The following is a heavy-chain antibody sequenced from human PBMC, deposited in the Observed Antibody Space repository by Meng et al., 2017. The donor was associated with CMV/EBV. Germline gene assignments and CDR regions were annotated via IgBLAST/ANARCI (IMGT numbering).Heavy chain of an antibody. D-gene: IGHD1-14*01. CDR3: ARGFSITALSDY. V-gene: IGHV3-64*02. CDR1: GFTFSSYA. J-gene: IGHJ4*02. Sequence: GESLKISCAASGFTFSSYAMHWVRQAPGKGLEYVSAISSNGGSTYYADSVKGRFTISRDNSKNTLYLQMGSLRAEDMAVYYCARGFSITALSDYWGQGTLVTVSS. CDR2: ISSNGGST.